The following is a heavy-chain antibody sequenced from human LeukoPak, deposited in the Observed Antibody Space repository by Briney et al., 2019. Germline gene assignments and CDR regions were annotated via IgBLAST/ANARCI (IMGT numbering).Heavy chain of an antibody. Sequence: SQTLSLTCAISGDSVSNDTAAWSWIRQSPSRGLEWLGRAYYRSKWYYDYAISVKSRMTIDLETSKNRFSLHLNSVTPDDTAVYYCARLRRYIKQATSGMDVWGQGTTVTVSS. CDR3: ARLRRYIKQATSGMDV. CDR2: AYYRSKWYY. V-gene: IGHV6-1*01. J-gene: IGHJ6*02. D-gene: IGHD5-18*01. CDR1: GDSVSNDTAA.